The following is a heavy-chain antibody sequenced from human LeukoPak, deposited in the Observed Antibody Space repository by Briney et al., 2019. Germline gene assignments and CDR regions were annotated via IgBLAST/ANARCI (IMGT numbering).Heavy chain of an antibody. J-gene: IGHJ2*01. D-gene: IGHD2-2*01. CDR2: ISSSSSYI. CDR1: GFTFSSYS. CDR3: ARDYSTARVPAAAPRVWYFDL. V-gene: IGHV3-21*01. Sequence: SGGSLRLSCAASGFTFSSYSMNWVRQAPGKGLEWVSSISSSSSYIYYADSVKGRFTISRDNAKNSLYLQMNSLRAEDTAVYYCARDYSTARVPAAAPRVWYFDLWGRGTLVTVSS.